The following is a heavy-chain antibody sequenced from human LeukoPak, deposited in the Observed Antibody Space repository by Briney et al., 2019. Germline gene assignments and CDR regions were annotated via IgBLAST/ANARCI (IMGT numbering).Heavy chain of an antibody. Sequence: ASVKVSCKVSGYTLIDLSIHWVRQAPGKGLEWMGGFDPEDGEIIYARKFQGRVTMTEDTSTDTAYMELSSLRSEDTAVYYCTTVDCSGGSCSVGYFDYWGQGTLVTVSS. D-gene: IGHD2-15*01. CDR1: GYTLIDLS. V-gene: IGHV1-24*01. CDR3: TTVDCSGGSCSVGYFDY. J-gene: IGHJ4*02. CDR2: FDPEDGEI.